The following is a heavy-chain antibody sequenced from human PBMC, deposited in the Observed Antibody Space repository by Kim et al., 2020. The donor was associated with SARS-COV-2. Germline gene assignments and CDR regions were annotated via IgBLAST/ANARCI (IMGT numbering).Heavy chain of an antibody. CDR2: IVVGSGST. Sequence: SVKVSCKASGSTFIPSAVQWVRQARGQRPEWIGWIVVGSGSTNRAQKFQERVTLTRDMSTGTAYMELSSLTSEDTAVYHCAVSGRSTTQFDYWGQGTLV. D-gene: IGHD6-13*01. CDR1: GSTFIPSA. J-gene: IGHJ4*02. CDR3: AVSGRSTTQFDY. V-gene: IGHV1-58*01.